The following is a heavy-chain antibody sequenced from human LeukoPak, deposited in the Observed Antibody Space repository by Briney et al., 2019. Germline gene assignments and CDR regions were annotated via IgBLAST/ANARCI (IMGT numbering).Heavy chain of an antibody. Sequence: PGGSLRLSCAASGFTFSSYAIHWVRQAPGKGLEWVALISYDGSNKDYVDSVKGRFTISRDNSMNTLYLQMNSLRAEDTAVYYCARLFVTMVRGVADYYYMDVWGKGTTVTISS. CDR2: ISYDGSNK. CDR1: GFTFSSYA. J-gene: IGHJ6*03. D-gene: IGHD3-10*01. V-gene: IGHV3-30*04. CDR3: ARLFVTMVRGVADYYYMDV.